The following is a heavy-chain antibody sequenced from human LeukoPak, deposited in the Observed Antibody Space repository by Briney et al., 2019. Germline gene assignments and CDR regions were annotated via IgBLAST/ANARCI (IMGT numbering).Heavy chain of an antibody. CDR2: IYYSGSST. J-gene: IGHJ6*02. V-gene: IGHV4-59*01. CDR1: GGSMSGFF. Sequence: SETLSLTCTVSGGSMSGFFWTWIRQPPGRELEWIGSIYYSGSSTKYNPSLKSRVTISVDTSKSQFSLNLDSATAADAAVYYCARTSRHFYGSGTNLTPWPAGMDVWGQGTTVTVSS. D-gene: IGHD3-10*01. CDR3: ARTSRHFYGSGTNLTPWPAGMDV.